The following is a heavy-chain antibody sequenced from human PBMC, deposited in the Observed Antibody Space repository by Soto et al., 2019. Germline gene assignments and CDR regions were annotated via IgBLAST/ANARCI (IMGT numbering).Heavy chain of an antibody. CDR2: IYWDDDK. D-gene: IGHD3-3*01. V-gene: IGHV2-5*02. Sequence: QITLNESGPTQVKPRQTLTLTCTFSGFSLTTSGVGVGWIRQSPGKAPEWLALIYWDDDKRYSPSLKSRLTITNATSKNQVVLTMADLDPADTATYSCAHRVLRTVFRLVTTTAIYFDFWGQGTPVAVSS. J-gene: IGHJ4*02. CDR1: GFSLTTSGVG. CDR3: AHRVLRTVFRLVTTTAIYFDF.